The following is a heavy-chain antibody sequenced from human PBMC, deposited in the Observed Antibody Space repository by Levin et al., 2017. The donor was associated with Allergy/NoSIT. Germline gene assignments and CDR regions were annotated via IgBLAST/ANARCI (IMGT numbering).Heavy chain of an antibody. V-gene: IGHV4-39*01. CDR1: GGSISSSSYY. CDR2: IFYGGST. D-gene: IGHD3-22*01. CDR3: ARHVDYYADSGYSPYFDS. J-gene: IGHJ4*02. Sequence: LSQTLSLTCSVSGGSISSSSYYWGWIRQPPGKGLEWIGSIFYGGSTYYNPSLKSRVTISVDTSKNQFSLKLDPVTAADTAVYYCARHVDYYADSGYSPYFDSWGQGTLVTVSS.